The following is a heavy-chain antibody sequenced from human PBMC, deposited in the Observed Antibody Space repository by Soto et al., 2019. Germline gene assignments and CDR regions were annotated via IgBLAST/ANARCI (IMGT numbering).Heavy chain of an antibody. D-gene: IGHD3-16*01. CDR3: ARRYGGNFDY. J-gene: IGHJ4*02. Sequence: TLSLTCTVSGGSIISYYLSWIRQPPGKGLEWIGYIYYSGSTNYNPSLKSRVTISVDTSKNQFSLKLSSVTAADTAVYYCARRYGGNFDYWGQGTLVTVSS. CDR1: GGSIISYY. CDR2: IYYSGST. V-gene: IGHV4-59*01.